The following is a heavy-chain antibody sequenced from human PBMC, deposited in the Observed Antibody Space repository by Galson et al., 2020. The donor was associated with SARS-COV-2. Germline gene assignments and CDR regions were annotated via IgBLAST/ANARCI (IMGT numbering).Heavy chain of an antibody. CDR3: ARALHPTYYYYGMDV. V-gene: IGHV3-21*04. CDR1: GFTFSSYT. Sequence: TGGSLRLSCAASGFTFSSYTMNWVRQAPGKGLEWVSSISSSGTYIYYADSVKGRFTISRDDAKNSLYLQMNSLRAEDTALYHCARALHPTYYYYGMDVWGQGTTVTVSS. J-gene: IGHJ6*02. D-gene: IGHD4-4*01. CDR2: ISSSGTYI.